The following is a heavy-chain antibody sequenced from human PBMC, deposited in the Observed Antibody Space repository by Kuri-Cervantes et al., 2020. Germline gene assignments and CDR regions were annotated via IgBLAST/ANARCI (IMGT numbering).Heavy chain of an antibody. CDR2: IKGKTDGGTI. Sequence: ESLKISCAASGFTFSNAWMSWVCQAPGKGLEWVGRIKGKTDGGTIDYAAPVKGRFTISRDDSKNMLYLQMNSLKIEDTAVYYCATGFDPWGQGTLVTVSS. CDR1: GFTFSNAW. CDR3: ATGFDP. V-gene: IGHV3-15*01. J-gene: IGHJ5*02.